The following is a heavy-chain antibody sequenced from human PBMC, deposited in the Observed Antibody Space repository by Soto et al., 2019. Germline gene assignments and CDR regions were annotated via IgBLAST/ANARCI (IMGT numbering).Heavy chain of an antibody. D-gene: IGHD4-4*01. Sequence: GGSLRLSCAASGITFSRYAMHWVRQAPGKGLEHVSVISSNGDATYYANSVKGRFTISRDNSGNTLFLQMGSLRADDMAVYYCAATVGPRYYYFMDVWGKGTTVTVSS. CDR1: GITFSRYA. J-gene: IGHJ6*03. CDR3: AATVGPRYYYFMDV. V-gene: IGHV3-64*01. CDR2: ISSNGDAT.